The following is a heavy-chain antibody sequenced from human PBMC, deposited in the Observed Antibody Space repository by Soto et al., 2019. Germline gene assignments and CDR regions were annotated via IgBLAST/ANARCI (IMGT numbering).Heavy chain of an antibody. CDR3: AGPIVVVPAALTLDYYYGMDV. J-gene: IGHJ6*02. Sequence: KPSETLSLTCAVSGGSISSSNWWSWVRQPPGRGLEWIGEIYHSGSTNYNPSLKSRVTISVDKSKNQFSLKLSSVTAADTAVYYCAGPIVVVPAALTLDYYYGMDVWGQGTTVTVSS. D-gene: IGHD2-2*01. V-gene: IGHV4-4*02. CDR2: IYHSGST. CDR1: GGSISSSNW.